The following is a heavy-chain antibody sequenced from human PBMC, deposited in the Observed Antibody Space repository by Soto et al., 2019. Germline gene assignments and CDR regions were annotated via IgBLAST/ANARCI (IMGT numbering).Heavy chain of an antibody. Sequence: SLTCTVSGGSISSYYWNWIRQPPGKEPEYIGYIYYSGTTYYNPSLRGRVTISVDTSTKQFSLKLTSVTAADTAFYYCAGDRGEFMEYWGQGFQVTVSS. D-gene: IGHD3-3*01. V-gene: IGHV4-59*01. CDR3: AGDRGEFMEY. CDR1: GGSISSYY. CDR2: IYYSGTT. J-gene: IGHJ4*02.